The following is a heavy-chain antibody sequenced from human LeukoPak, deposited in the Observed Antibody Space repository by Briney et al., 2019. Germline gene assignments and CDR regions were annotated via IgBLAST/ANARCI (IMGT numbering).Heavy chain of an antibody. D-gene: IGHD6-13*01. Sequence: GASVKVSCKASGYTFKRYGISWVRQAPGQGLEWMGWISTYNGNTKTAQKFQGRVTMTTDTSTSTAYMELRGLRSDDTAVFYCTRVEQQLVRGDYYGMDVWGQGTTVTVSS. CDR3: TRVEQQLVRGDYYGMDV. V-gene: IGHV1-18*01. J-gene: IGHJ6*02. CDR2: ISTYNGNT. CDR1: GYTFKRYG.